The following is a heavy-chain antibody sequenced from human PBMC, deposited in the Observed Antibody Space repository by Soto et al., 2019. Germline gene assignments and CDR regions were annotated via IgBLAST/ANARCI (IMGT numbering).Heavy chain of an antibody. D-gene: IGHD2-2*01. CDR2: IIPIFGTA. Sequence: QVQLVQSGAEVKKPGSSVKVSCKASGGTFSSYAISWVRQAPGQGLEWMGGIIPIFGTANYAQKFQGRVTITADESMSTAYMELSSLRSEDTAVYYCAEGRGYCSSTSCYDYYYYGMDVWGQGTTVTVSS. CDR3: AEGRGYCSSTSCYDYYYYGMDV. V-gene: IGHV1-69*01. J-gene: IGHJ6*02. CDR1: GGTFSSYA.